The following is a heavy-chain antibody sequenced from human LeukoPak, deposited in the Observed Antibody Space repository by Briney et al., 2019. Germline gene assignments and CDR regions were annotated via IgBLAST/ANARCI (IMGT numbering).Heavy chain of an antibody. J-gene: IGHJ4*02. D-gene: IGHD6-13*01. Sequence: PSETLSLTCTVSGGSISRYYWSWIRQPAGKGLEWIGRIYTSGSTNYNPSLKSRVTISVDTSKNQFSLKLSSVTAADTAVYYCARVGAKQLAYYFDYWGQGTLVTVSS. CDR3: ARVGAKQLAYYFDY. CDR1: GGSISRYY. CDR2: IYTSGST. V-gene: IGHV4-4*07.